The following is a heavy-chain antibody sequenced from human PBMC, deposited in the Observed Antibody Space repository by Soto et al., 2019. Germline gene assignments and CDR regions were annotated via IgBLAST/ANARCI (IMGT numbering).Heavy chain of an antibody. V-gene: IGHV4-59*01. CDR1: GGSISSYY. D-gene: IGHD5-18*01. J-gene: IGHJ6*02. Sequence: PSETLSLTCTVSGGSISSYYWSWIRQPPGKGLEWIGYIYYSGSTNYNPSLKSRVTISVDTSKNQFSLKLSSVTAADTAVYYCARLKGYSYGPFYYYYGMDVWGQGTTVTVS. CDR2: IYYSGST. CDR3: ARLKGYSYGPFYYYYGMDV.